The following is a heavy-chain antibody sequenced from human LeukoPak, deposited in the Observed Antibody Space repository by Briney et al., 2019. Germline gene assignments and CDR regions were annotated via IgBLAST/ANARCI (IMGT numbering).Heavy chain of an antibody. CDR1: GYSFTSYW. CDR3: ARKSSTGTPHYYYGMDV. Sequence: KISCKGSGYSFTSYWIGWVRQMPGKGLEWMGIIYPGDSDTRYSPSFQGQVTISADKSISTAYLQWSSLKASDTAMYYCARKSSTGTPHYYYGMDVWGQGTTVTVSS. CDR2: IYPGDSDT. V-gene: IGHV5-51*01. J-gene: IGHJ6*02. D-gene: IGHD6-13*01.